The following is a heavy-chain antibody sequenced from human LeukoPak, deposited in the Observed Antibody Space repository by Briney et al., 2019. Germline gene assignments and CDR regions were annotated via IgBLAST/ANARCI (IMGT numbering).Heavy chain of an antibody. Sequence: GASVKVSCKASGYTFTSYGISWVRQAPGQGLEWMGWISAYNGNTNYAQKLQGRVTMTTDTSTSTAYMELRSLRSDDTAVYYCASGPYSSSWSEGDAFDIWGQGTMVTVSS. CDR3: ASGPYSSSWSEGDAFDI. CDR2: ISAYNGNT. J-gene: IGHJ3*02. V-gene: IGHV1-18*01. D-gene: IGHD6-13*01. CDR1: GYTFTSYG.